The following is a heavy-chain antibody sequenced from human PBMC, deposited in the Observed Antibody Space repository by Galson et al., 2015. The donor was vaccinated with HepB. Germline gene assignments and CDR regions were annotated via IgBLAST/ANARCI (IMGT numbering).Heavy chain of an antibody. CDR2: ISYDGSNK. V-gene: IGHV3-30*04. CDR3: ARDRGRITMVRGVIIPNWFDP. CDR1: GFTFSSYA. J-gene: IGHJ5*02. Sequence: SLRLSCAASGFTFSSYAMHWVRQAPGKGLEWVAVISYDGSNKYYADSVKGRFTISRDNSKNTLYLQMNSLRAEDTAVYYCARDRGRITMVRGVIIPNWFDPWGQGTLVTVSS. D-gene: IGHD3-10*01.